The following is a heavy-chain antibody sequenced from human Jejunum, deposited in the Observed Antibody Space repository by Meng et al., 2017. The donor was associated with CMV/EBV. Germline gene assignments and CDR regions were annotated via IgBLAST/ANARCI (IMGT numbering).Heavy chain of an antibody. J-gene: IGHJ4*02. V-gene: IGHV3-23*01. Sequence: EVQLLESXXGXVXXGGXLRLSCTASGFTFSAYGMSWVRQAPGKGLEWVSSISGSGDSTNYADSVKGRFTISRDNSKNTIYLQVHSLRAEDTALYYCAKGQLFTGAAHFDCWGQGTLVTVSS. D-gene: IGHD6-19*01. CDR2: ISGSGDST. CDR3: AKGQLFTGAAHFDC. CDR1: GFTFSAYG.